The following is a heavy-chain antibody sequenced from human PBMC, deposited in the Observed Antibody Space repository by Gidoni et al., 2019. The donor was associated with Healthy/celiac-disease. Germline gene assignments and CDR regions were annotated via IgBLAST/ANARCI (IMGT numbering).Heavy chain of an antibody. D-gene: IGHD3-10*01. Sequence: EVQLLESGGGLVQPGGSLRLSCAASGFTFRSYAMSWVRQAPGKGLEWVSAISGSGGSTYYADSVKGRFTISRDNSKNTLYLQMNSLRAEDTAVYYCAKGWGLWFGELTPFGYWGQGTLVTVSS. V-gene: IGHV3-23*01. CDR2: ISGSGGST. CDR3: AKGWGLWFGELTPFGY. J-gene: IGHJ4*02. CDR1: GFTFRSYA.